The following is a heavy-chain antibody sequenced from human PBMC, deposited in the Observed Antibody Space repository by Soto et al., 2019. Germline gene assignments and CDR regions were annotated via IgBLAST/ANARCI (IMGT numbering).Heavy chain of an antibody. CDR3: ARVPRAGATGRHVFDS. J-gene: IGHJ4*02. D-gene: IGHD1-26*01. V-gene: IGHV4-39*02. CDR1: GGSISDTNYY. Sequence: SETLSLTXSVSGGSISDTNYYWGWIRQPPGKGLEWIGTVYHSGNTYYNPSLKSRITMSVDTSMNDFSLNVNSVTASDTAVYFRARVPRAGATGRHVFDSWAQGILVTVSS. CDR2: VYHSGNT.